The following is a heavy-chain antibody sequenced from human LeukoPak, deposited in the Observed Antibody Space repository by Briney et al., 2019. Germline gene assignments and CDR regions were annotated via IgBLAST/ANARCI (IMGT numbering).Heavy chain of an antibody. CDR1: GYTFTGYY. CDR3: ARGSLDDYYYGMDV. V-gene: IGHV1-2*04. Sequence: ASVKVSCKASGYTFTGYYMHWVRQAPGQGLEWMGWINPNSGGTNYAQKFQGWVTMTRDTSISTAYMELSRLRSDDTAVYYCARGSLDDYYYGMDVWGQGTTVTVSS. D-gene: IGHD1-1*01. J-gene: IGHJ6*02. CDR2: INPNSGGT.